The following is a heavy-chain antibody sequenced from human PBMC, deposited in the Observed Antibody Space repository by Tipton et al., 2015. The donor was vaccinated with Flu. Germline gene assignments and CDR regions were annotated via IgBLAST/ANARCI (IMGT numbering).Heavy chain of an antibody. V-gene: IGHV3-74*01. J-gene: IGHJ6*02. CDR3: ARGPAWVKGVDV. Sequence: SLRLSCAASGFSLSTHWMHWARQAAGKGLVWVSRISTDGSSTNYADSVKGRFTISRDNAKNTLYLQMNSLRAEDTAVYYCARGPAWVKGVDVWGHGTTGTVSS. CDR1: GFSLSTHW. CDR2: ISTDGSST. D-gene: IGHD7-27*01.